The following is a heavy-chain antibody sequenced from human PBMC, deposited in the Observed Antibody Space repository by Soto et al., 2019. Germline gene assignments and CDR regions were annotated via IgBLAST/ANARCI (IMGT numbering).Heavy chain of an antibody. CDR1: GGSFSGYY. CDR2: INHSGST. Sequence: QVQLQQWGAGLLKPSETLSLTCAVYGGSFSGYYWGWIRQPPGKGLEWIGEINHSGSTNYHPSLKSRITITVDTSKNQFSLKLSSVTAADTAVYYCARRGLDGSGMEFDYWGQGTMVTVSS. J-gene: IGHJ4*02. D-gene: IGHD3-10*01. V-gene: IGHV4-34*01. CDR3: ARRGLDGSGMEFDY.